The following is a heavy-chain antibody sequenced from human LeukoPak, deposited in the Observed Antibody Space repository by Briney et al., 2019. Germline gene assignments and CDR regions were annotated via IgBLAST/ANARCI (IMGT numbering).Heavy chain of an antibody. V-gene: IGHV3-48*01. Sequence: GGSLRLSCAASGFTLSSYSMNWVRQAPGKGLEWISYIRSSSSTIYYADSVKGRFSISVDYAKSSLFLQMSSLSGEDTAVYYCARDLNYAFDLWGQGTMVTVSS. CDR2: IRSSSSTI. CDR1: GFTLSSYS. J-gene: IGHJ3*01. CDR3: ARDLNYAFDL.